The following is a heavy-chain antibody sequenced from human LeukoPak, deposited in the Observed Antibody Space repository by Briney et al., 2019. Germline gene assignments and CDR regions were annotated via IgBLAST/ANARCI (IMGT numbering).Heavy chain of an antibody. D-gene: IGHD3-22*01. J-gene: IGHJ4*02. CDR3: ARDSWYDSSGSH. CDR2: VYTDGST. Sequence: PSETLSLTCTVSGGSISSYYWSWIRQPAGKGLEWIGRVYTDGSTTYNPSLKSRVSMSVDTSKNQFSLKLTSVTAADTAVYYCARDSWYDSSGSHWGQGTLVTVSS. CDR1: GGSISSYY. V-gene: IGHV4-4*07.